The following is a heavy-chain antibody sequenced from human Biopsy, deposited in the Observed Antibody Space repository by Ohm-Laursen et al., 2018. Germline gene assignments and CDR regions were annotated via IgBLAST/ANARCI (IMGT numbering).Heavy chain of an antibody. D-gene: IGHD3-22*01. CDR2: IFYRGST. CDR3: ARDYDTSGYYYVS. V-gene: IGHV4-39*01. J-gene: IGHJ5*02. CDR1: GGSISNNNYY. Sequence: GTLSLTYTVSGGSISNNNYYWGWIRQPPGKGLEWIGSIFYRGSTHYKPSLKSRVNMSVDTSKNQFSLKLNSVTAADTAVYYCARDYDTSGYYYVSWGQGTLVTVSS.